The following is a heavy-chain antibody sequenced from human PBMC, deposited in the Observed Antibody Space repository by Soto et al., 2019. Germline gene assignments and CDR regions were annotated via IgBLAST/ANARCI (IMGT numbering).Heavy chain of an antibody. CDR3: ARVGAKSPDY. CDR2: IYYSGSA. J-gene: IGHJ4*02. D-gene: IGHD1-26*01. V-gene: IGHV4-59*01. CDR1: GGSISSYY. Sequence: PSETLSLTCTVSGGSISSYYWSWIRQPPGKGLEWIGYIYYSGSANNNPSLKSRVTISVDTSKNQLSLKLSSVTAADTAVYYCARVGAKSPDYWGQGTLVTVSS.